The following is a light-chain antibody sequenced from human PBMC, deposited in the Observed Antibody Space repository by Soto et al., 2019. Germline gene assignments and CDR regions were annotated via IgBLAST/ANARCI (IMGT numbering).Light chain of an antibody. CDR1: SSDVGCYNR. V-gene: IGLV2-18*02. J-gene: IGLJ2*01. CDR3: SSYTSGSAWV. Sequence: QSALTQPPSVSGSPGQSVTISCTGTSSDVGCYNRVSWYQQPPGTAPKLMIYEVSNRPSGVPDRFSGSKSGNTASLTISGLQAEDEADYYCSSYTSGSAWVFGGGTKLTVL. CDR2: EVS.